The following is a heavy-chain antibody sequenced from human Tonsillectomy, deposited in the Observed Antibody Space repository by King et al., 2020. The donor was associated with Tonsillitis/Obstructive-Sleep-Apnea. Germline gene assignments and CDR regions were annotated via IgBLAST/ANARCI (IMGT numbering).Heavy chain of an antibody. CDR2: ISYDGSNK. CDR3: GKDLQPDYEFSPNWFDP. Sequence: VQLVESGGGVVQPGRSLRLSCAASGFTFRSYGMHWVRQAPGKGLEWVAVISYDGSNKYYAGSVEGRFTISRDNSKNTLYLQMKSLRAEDTAVYYCGKDLQPDYEFSPNWFDPWGQGTLVTVSS. J-gene: IGHJ5*02. D-gene: IGHD3-16*01. V-gene: IGHV3-30*18. CDR1: GFTFRSYG.